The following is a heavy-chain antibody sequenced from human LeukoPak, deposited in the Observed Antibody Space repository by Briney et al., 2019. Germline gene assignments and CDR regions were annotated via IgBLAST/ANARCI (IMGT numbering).Heavy chain of an antibody. Sequence: GASVKVSCKASGYTFTSYDINWVRQATGQGLEWMGWINPNSGNTGYAQKFQGRVTITRNTSISTAYMELSSLRSEDTAVYYCARVSRDCSSTSCSFYFDYWGQGTLFTVSS. J-gene: IGHJ4*02. D-gene: IGHD2-2*01. CDR2: INPNSGNT. CDR3: ARVSRDCSSTSCSFYFDY. CDR1: GYTFTSYD. V-gene: IGHV1-8*03.